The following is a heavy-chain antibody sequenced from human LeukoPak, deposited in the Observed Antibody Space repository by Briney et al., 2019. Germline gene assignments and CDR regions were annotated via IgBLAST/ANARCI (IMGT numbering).Heavy chain of an antibody. CDR1: GFTFSSYA. Sequence: GGSLRLSCAASGFTFSSYAMSWVRQAPGKGLEWVAVIWYDGSNKYYADSVKGRFTISRDNSKNTLYLQMNSLRAEDTAVYYCARDRSAYYYGMDVWGQGTTVTVSS. CDR3: ARDRSAYYYGMDV. J-gene: IGHJ6*02. CDR2: IWYDGSNK. V-gene: IGHV3-33*08.